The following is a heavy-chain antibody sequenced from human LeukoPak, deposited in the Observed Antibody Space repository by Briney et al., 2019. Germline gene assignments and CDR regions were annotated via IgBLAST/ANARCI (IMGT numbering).Heavy chain of an antibody. Sequence: GASVKVSCKASGYTFTSYDITWVRQATGQGLEWMGIINPGGRSTSYAQKFQGRVTMTRDTSTSTVYMELSSLRSEDTAVYYCAREIGPIQLHLWGSAFDYWGQGTLVTVSS. V-gene: IGHV1-46*01. CDR2: INPGGRST. CDR3: AREIGPIQLHLWGSAFDY. J-gene: IGHJ4*02. D-gene: IGHD5-24*01. CDR1: GYTFTSYD.